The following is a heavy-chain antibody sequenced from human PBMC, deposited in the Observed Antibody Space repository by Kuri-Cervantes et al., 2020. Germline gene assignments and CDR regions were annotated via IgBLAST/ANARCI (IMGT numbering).Heavy chain of an antibody. CDR2: INHSGST. J-gene: IGHJ4*02. Sequence: GSLRLSCAVYGGSFSGYHCTWVRQPPGQGLEWIGEINHSGSTSYNPSLKSRVIISVDTSKNQFSLKLSSVTAADTAVYYCARGSGWYVTPLNYFDYWGQGTLVTVSS. CDR3: ARGSGWYVTPLNYFDY. D-gene: IGHD6-19*01. CDR1: GGSFSGYH. V-gene: IGHV4-34*01.